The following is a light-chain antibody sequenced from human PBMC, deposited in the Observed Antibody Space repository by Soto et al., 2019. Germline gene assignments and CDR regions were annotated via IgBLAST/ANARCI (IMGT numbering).Light chain of an antibody. CDR3: AAWDDSLNGVV. CDR1: SSNIGSNT. J-gene: IGLJ2*01. V-gene: IGLV1-44*01. CDR2: TND. Sequence: QSVLTQTPSASGTPGQRVTISCSGSSSNIGSNTVSWYQQLPGTAPRLLIYTNDQRPSGVPDRFSRSKSGTSASLAISGLQSEDESDYYCAAWDDSLNGVVFGGGTKLTVL.